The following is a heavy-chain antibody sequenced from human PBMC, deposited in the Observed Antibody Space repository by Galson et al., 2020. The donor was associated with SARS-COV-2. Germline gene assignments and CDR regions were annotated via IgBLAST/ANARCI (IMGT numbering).Heavy chain of an antibody. Sequence: TGGSLRLSCAASGFTFSSYEMNWVRQAPGKGLEWVSYISSSGSTIYYAASVKGRFTISRDNAKNSLYLQMNSLRAEDTAVYYCAREATIFGVVNWFDPWGQGTLVTVSS. CDR1: GFTFSSYE. V-gene: IGHV3-48*03. J-gene: IGHJ5*02. CDR3: AREATIFGVVNWFDP. D-gene: IGHD3-3*01. CDR2: ISSSGSTI.